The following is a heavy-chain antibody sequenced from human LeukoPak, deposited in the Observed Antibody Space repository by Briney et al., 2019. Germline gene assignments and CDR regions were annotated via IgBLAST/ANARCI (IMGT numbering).Heavy chain of an antibody. Sequence: SETLSLTCTVSGGSISSYYWTWIRQPPATGLEWIGNIYNSGNTNYNPSLKSRVTISVDTSKNQFSLKLNSVTAADTAVYYCARVASYYYFYMDVWGKGTTVTVSS. V-gene: IGHV4-59*12. CDR3: ARVASYYYFYMDV. CDR1: GGSISSYY. CDR2: IYNSGNT. J-gene: IGHJ6*03.